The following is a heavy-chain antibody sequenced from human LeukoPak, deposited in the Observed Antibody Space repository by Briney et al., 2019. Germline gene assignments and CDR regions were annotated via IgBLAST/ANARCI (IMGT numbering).Heavy chain of an antibody. Sequence: SETLSLTCTVSGHSVSSASSYWHWIRKPPGKGLECIVYMFYSVTTNYNPSLKSQLTISIDTSKDQISLKLSAVSAADTAVYYCARGRYGDYPPFDFWGQGTLVSVSS. V-gene: IGHV4-61*01. CDR2: MFYSVTT. CDR1: GHSVSSASSY. J-gene: IGHJ4*02. CDR3: ARGRYGDYPPFDF. D-gene: IGHD4-17*01.